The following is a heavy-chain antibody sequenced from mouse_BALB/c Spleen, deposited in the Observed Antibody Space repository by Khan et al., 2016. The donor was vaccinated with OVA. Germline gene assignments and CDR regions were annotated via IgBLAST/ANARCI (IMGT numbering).Heavy chain of an antibody. V-gene: IGHV14-3*02. CDR1: GFNIKDTY. Sequence: VQLQQSGAELVKPGASVKLSCTASGFNIKDTYMHWVKQRPEEGLEWIGKIDPANGNTKYDPKFQGKATITADTSSNTAYLQLSSLTSEDTAVYYWARTYDGPMDYWGQGTSVTVSS. J-gene: IGHJ4*01. CDR2: IDPANGNT. D-gene: IGHD2-14*01. CDR3: ARTYDGPMDY.